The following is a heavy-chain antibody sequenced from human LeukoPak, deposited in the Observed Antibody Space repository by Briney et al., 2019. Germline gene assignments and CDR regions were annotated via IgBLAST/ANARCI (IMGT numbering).Heavy chain of an antibody. J-gene: IGHJ6*03. Sequence: GGSLRLSCAASGFTFSSYSMNWVRQAPGKGLEWVSSISSSSSYIYYADSVKGRFTISRDNAKNSLYLQMNSLRAEDTAVYYCARDGRGYYYMDVWGKGTTVTVSS. V-gene: IGHV3-21*01. CDR1: GFTFSSYS. CDR3: ARDGRGYYYMDV. D-gene: IGHD3-16*01. CDR2: ISSSSSYI.